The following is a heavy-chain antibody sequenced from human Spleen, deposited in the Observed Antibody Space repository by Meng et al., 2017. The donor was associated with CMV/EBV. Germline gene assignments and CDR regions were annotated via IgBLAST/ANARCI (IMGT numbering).Heavy chain of an antibody. CDR3: VLTRTKNYFDF. V-gene: IGHV3-72*01. CDR1: GFTFSDPY. CDR2: IRNKPNSYST. Sequence: AASGFTFSDPYMDWVRQAPGKGLEWVGRIRNKPNSYSTEYAASVKGRFTISRDDSENSLYLQMNSLKTEDTAVYYCVLTRTKNYFDFWGQGTLVTVSS. D-gene: IGHD1-14*01. J-gene: IGHJ4*02.